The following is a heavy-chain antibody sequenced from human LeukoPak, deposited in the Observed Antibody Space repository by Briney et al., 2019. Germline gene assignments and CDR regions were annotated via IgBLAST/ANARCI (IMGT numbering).Heavy chain of an antibody. CDR2: ISSSSSYI. V-gene: IGHV3-21*04. J-gene: IGHJ4*02. D-gene: IGHD3/OR15-3a*01. CDR3: ARDYGIEGTDYFDY. CDR1: GFTFSSYS. Sequence: GGSLRLSCAASGFTFSSYSMNWVRQAPGKGLEWVSSISSSSSYIYYADSVKGRFTISRDNAKNSLYLQMNSLRAEDTAVYYCARDYGIEGTDYFDYWGQGTLVTVSS.